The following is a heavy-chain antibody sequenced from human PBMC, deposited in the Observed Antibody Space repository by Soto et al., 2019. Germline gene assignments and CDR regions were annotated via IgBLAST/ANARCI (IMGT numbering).Heavy chain of an antibody. J-gene: IGHJ4*02. D-gene: IGHD6-19*01. Sequence: QVQLVQSGAEVKKPGSSVKVSCKASGGTFSSYTISWVRQAPGQGLEWMGRIIPILGIANYAQKFQGRVTITADKSTSTAYMELSGLRSEDTAVYYCARVDSGWSYYFDYWGQGTLVTVSS. CDR3: ARVDSGWSYYFDY. CDR1: GGTFSSYT. V-gene: IGHV1-69*02. CDR2: IIPILGIA.